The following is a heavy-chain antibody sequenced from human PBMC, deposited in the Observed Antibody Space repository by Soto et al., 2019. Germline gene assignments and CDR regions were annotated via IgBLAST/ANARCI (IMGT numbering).Heavy chain of an antibody. D-gene: IGHD2-21*02. Sequence: QVQLVESGGGVVQPGTSLRLSCAASGFTFSTYGMHWVRQTPGKGLEWVAIIWYEGLNIYSADSVKGRFTISRDDSKNTVYLEMNSLRPGDTAVYYCARAGPYCGSDCYPWAFDIWGHGTVVTVSS. CDR2: IWYEGLNI. CDR3: ARAGPYCGSDCYPWAFDI. V-gene: IGHV3-33*01. CDR1: GFTFSTYG. J-gene: IGHJ3*02.